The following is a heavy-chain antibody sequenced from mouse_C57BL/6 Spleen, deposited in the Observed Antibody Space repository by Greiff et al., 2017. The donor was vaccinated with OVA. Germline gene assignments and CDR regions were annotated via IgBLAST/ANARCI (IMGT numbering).Heavy chain of an antibody. Sequence: VQLQQPGAELVMPGASVKLSCKASGYTFTSYWMHWVKQRPGQGLEWIGEIDPSDSYTNYNQKFKGKSTLTVDKSSSTAYMQLSSLTSEDSAVYYCARIPYSYGSRGCFDYWGQGTTLTVSS. D-gene: IGHD1-1*01. CDR2: IDPSDSYT. V-gene: IGHV1-69*01. J-gene: IGHJ2*01. CDR1: GYTFTSYW. CDR3: ARIPYSYGSRGCFDY.